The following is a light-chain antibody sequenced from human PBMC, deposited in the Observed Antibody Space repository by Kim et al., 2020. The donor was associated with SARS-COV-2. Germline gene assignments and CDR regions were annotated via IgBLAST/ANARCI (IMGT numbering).Light chain of an antibody. CDR3: QQYNSYPYT. CDR2: KAS. J-gene: IGKJ2*01. CDR1: RSISSW. Sequence: ASVGDRVTITCRASRSISSWLAWYQQKPGKAPKLLIYKASSLESGVQSRFSGSGSGTEFTLTISSLQPDDFATYYCQQYNSYPYTFGQGTKLEIK. V-gene: IGKV1-5*03.